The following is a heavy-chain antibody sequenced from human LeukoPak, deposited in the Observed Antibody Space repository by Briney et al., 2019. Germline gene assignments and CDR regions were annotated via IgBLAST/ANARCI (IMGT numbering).Heavy chain of an antibody. D-gene: IGHD1-14*01. CDR2: INQGGSDK. J-gene: IGHJ4*02. CDR1: GFTFSGHW. CDR3: TRDRSRAEDD. Sequence: PGGSLRLSCAASGFTFSGHWMSWVRQAPGKRLEWVANINQGGSDKYYVDSVKGRFTISRDNANNLLYLQMNSLRGEDTAVYYCTRDRSRAEDDWGQGTLVTVSS. V-gene: IGHV3-7*01.